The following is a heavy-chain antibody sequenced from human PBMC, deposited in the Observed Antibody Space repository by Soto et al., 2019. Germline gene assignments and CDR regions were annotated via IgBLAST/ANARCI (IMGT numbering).Heavy chain of an antibody. CDR1: GGSFSGYY. Sequence: QVQLQQWGAGLLKPSETLSLTCAVYGGSFSGYYWSWIRQPPGKGLEWIGEINHSGSTNYNPSLKGRVPHSVGTVKNQFHLKLGPGAAADTAVYYCAEGGGVYYYGSGSYYREDYFDYWGQGTLVTVSS. V-gene: IGHV4-34*01. J-gene: IGHJ4*02. CDR3: AEGGGVYYYGSGSYYREDYFDY. D-gene: IGHD3-10*01. CDR2: INHSGST.